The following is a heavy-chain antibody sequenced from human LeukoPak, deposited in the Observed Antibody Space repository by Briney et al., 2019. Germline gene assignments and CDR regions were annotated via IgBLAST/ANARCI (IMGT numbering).Heavy chain of an antibody. Sequence: SETLSLTCTVSGVSISSSNSYWGWIRQPPGKGLEWIGSIYYSGNTYYNASLKSQVSISIDTSKNQFSLKLSSVTAADTAVYYCARLTGYSSESWFDPWGQGTLVTVSS. CDR3: ARLTGYSSESWFDP. V-gene: IGHV4-39*07. D-gene: IGHD3-9*01. J-gene: IGHJ5*02. CDR2: IYYSGNT. CDR1: GVSISSSNSY.